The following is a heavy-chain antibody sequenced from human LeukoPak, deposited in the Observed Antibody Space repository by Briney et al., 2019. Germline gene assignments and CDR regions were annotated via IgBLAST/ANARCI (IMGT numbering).Heavy chain of an antibody. D-gene: IGHD5-18*01. CDR2: INHSGST. V-gene: IGHV4-34*01. J-gene: IGHJ4*02. CDR3: ARGKYNRGYSYGNFDY. CDR1: GGSFSGYY. Sequence: SEILSLTCAVYGGSFSGYYWSWIRQPPGKGLEWIGEINHSGSTNYNPSLKSRVTISVDTSKNQFSLKLSSVTAADTAVYYCARGKYNRGYSYGNFDYWGQGTLVTVSS.